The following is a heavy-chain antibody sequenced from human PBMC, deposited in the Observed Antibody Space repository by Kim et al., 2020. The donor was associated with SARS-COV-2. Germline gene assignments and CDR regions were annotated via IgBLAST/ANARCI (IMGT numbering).Heavy chain of an antibody. CDR1: GFTLTNFP. V-gene: IGHV3-23*01. CDR3: ARGQVEITLVLVAFFSSRHCFDY. D-gene: IGHD3-10*01. J-gene: IGHJ4*02. Sequence: GGSLRLSCTVSGFTLTNFPVNWVRQAPGKGLEWVSSISDGGGSRSYADSVKGRFTISRDNSKNTVYLQMNSLRAEDTAVYYCARGQVEITLVLVAFFSSRHCFDYWGQGTQLRVSS. CDR2: ISDGGGSR.